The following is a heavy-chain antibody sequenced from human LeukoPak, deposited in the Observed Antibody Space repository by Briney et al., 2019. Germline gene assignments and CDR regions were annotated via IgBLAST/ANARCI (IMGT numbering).Heavy chain of an antibody. V-gene: IGHV3-23*01. Sequence: GGSLTLFCAASGFTFSSYAMRWVRQAPGKGLEWVSAISRSGGSTYYADSVNGRFTISRDNSKNTLYLQMNSLRAEDTAVYYCAKEPYYYDSSGYHDRLGAFDIWGQGTMVTVSS. J-gene: IGHJ3*02. CDR3: AKEPYYYDSSGYHDRLGAFDI. D-gene: IGHD3-22*01. CDR1: GFTFSSYA. CDR2: ISRSGGST.